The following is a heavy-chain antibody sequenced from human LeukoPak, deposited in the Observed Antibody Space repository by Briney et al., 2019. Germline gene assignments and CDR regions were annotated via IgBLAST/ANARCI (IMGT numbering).Heavy chain of an antibody. CDR2: MYYDGSS. J-gene: IGHJ4*02. V-gene: IGHV4-39*01. CDR1: GGSINSGTFY. D-gene: IGHD1-26*01. CDR3: ARRSDSGSDDGEDYFDY. Sequence: SETLSLTCTVSGGSINSGTFYWGWIRLPPGKGLEWIGSMYYDGSSYYNPSLKSRVTTSVDTSKNQFSLKLTSVTAADTAVYFCARRSDSGSDDGEDYFDYWGQGTLVTVSS.